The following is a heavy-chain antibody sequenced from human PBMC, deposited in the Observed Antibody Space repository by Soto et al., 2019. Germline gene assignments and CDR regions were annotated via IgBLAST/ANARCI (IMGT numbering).Heavy chain of an antibody. J-gene: IGHJ4*02. D-gene: IGHD6-13*01. CDR3: ARHSSSWYYFDY. V-gene: IGHV1-18*01. CDR1: GYTFTSYG. CDR2: ISAYNGNT. Sequence: ASVKVSCKASGYTFTSYGISWVRQAPGQGLEWMGWISAYNGNTNYAQKLQGRVTMTTGTSTSTAYMELRSLRSDDTAVYYCARHSSSWYYFDYWGQVTLVTVSS.